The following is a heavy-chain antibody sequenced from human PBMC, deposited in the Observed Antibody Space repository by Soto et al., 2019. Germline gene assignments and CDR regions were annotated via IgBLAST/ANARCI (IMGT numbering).Heavy chain of an antibody. J-gene: IGHJ4*02. D-gene: IGHD2-2*01. V-gene: IGHV1-69*06. Sequence: QVQLVQSGAELRRPGSSVKVSCTASGGTFSTYDISWVRQAPGQGLEWMGGIIPAFDATKFAQKFQGRLTITADKSTGTVYMELSSLSSEDTAVYYCARDRSSSWYNGTFYFDSWGQGTLATVSS. CDR3: ARDRSSSWYNGTFYFDS. CDR2: IIPAFDAT. CDR1: GGTFSTYD.